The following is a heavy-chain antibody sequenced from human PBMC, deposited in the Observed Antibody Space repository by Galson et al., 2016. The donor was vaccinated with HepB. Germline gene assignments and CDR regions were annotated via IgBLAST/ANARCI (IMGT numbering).Heavy chain of an antibody. CDR2: ISPVDSDT. J-gene: IGHJ4*02. D-gene: IGHD2-8*02. CDR1: GYSFTSYW. Sequence: QSGAEVKKPGESLKISCTASGYSFTSYWIAWVRQKPGKGLEWMAIISPVDSDTRYSPSFQGQVTISVDRSIRTAYLQWSSLKASDTAMYYCARHTDPLFDFWGQGTLVTVSS. CDR3: ARHTDPLFDF. V-gene: IGHV5-51*01.